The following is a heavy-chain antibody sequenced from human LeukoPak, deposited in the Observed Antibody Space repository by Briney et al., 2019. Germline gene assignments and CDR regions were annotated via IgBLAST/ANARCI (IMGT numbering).Heavy chain of an antibody. D-gene: IGHD3-22*01. J-gene: IGHJ4*02. Sequence: GGSLRLSCAASGFTFSSYVVYWVRQAPGKGLEYVSSISSNGGSTYYANSVKGRFTISRDNSKNTLYLQMGSLRAEDMAVYYCARGGQSKYDSSGYLNYFDYWGQGTLVTVSS. CDR3: ARGGQSKYDSSGYLNYFDY. V-gene: IGHV3-64*01. CDR1: GFTFSSYV. CDR2: ISSNGGST.